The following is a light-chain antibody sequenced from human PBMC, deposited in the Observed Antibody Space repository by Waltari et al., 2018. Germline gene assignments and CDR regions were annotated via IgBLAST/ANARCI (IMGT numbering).Light chain of an antibody. CDR3: CSYAGNKWL. CDR2: HVD. V-gene: IGLV2-23*02. J-gene: IGLJ3*02. Sequence: SALTQPASVSGSPGPAITISCSGSSGAVGMVNLVSWYQQHPGKAPQLIIYHVDDRPSGVSYRFSASKSGHTASLTISGLQPEDEADYYCCSYAGNKWLFGGGTKVTVL. CDR1: SGAVGMVNL.